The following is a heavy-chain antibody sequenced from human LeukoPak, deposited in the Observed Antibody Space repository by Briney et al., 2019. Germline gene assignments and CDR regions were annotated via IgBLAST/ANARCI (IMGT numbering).Heavy chain of an antibody. J-gene: IGHJ4*02. CDR1: GFTFSTYA. D-gene: IGHD4-17*01. Sequence: GGSLRLSCAASGFTFSTYAMHWVRQAPGKGLEWVAVIWSDSTNKYYADSVRGRFTISRDDSKNTLYLQMSSLRAEDTAMYYCARDRLTTVTTFHFDYWGQGTLVTVSS. CDR3: ARDRLTTVTTFHFDY. CDR2: IWSDSTNK. V-gene: IGHV3-33*01.